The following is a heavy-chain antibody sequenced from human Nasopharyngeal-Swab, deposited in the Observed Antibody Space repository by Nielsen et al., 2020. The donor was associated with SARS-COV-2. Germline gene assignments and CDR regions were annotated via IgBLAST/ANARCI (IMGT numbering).Heavy chain of an antibody. CDR1: GFTVSSNY. V-gene: IGHV3-53*01. CDR3: ARDLYRQQWPLYNYYGMDV. J-gene: IGHJ6*02. Sequence: GSLRLSCAASGFTVSSNYMSWVRQTPGKGLEWVSVIYSGGSTYYADSVKGRFTISRDNSKNTLYLQMNSLRAEDTAVYYCARDLYRQQWPLYNYYGMDVWGQGTTVTVSS. D-gene: IGHD6-19*01. CDR2: IYSGGST.